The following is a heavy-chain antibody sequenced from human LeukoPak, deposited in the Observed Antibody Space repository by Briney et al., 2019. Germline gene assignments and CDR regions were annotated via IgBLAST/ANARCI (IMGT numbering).Heavy chain of an antibody. V-gene: IGHV1-46*01. J-gene: IGHJ4*02. CDR3: TTAPYYDILTGYFDY. CDR2: INPSGGST. CDR1: GYTFTSYY. D-gene: IGHD3-9*01. Sequence: GAVTVSCKASGYTFTSYYMHGVRQAPGQGGEGVGVINPSGGSTNYAQKFQGRVTITADKSTSTAYMELSSLRSEDTAVSYCTTAPYYDILTGYFDYWGQGTLVTVSS.